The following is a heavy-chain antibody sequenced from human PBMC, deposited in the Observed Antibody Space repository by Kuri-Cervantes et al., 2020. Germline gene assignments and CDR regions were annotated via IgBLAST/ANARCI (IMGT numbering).Heavy chain of an antibody. Sequence: GESLKISCAASGFTFSSYAMSWVRQAPGKGLEWVSVIYSGGSTYYADSVKGRFTITRDNSKNTVYLQMNSLRAEDTAVYYCAKLYDSSSHTAFDIWGQGTMVTVSS. CDR3: AKLYDSSSHTAFDI. V-gene: IGHV3-23*03. J-gene: IGHJ3*02. CDR2: IYSGGST. CDR1: GFTFSSYA. D-gene: IGHD3-22*01.